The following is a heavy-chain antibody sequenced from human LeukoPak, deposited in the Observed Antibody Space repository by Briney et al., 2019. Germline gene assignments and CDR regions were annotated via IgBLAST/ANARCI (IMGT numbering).Heavy chain of an antibody. D-gene: IGHD6-13*01. CDR1: GFTFDDYA. J-gene: IGHJ4*02. V-gene: IGHV3-9*03. CDR2: ISWNSGSI. CDR3: AKDIGSSWYCNYFDY. Sequence: GGSLRLSCAASGFTFDDYAMHWVRQAPGKGLEWVSGISWNSGSIGYADSVKGRFTISRDNAKNSLYLQMNSLRAEDMALYYCAKDIGSSWYCNYFDYWGQGTLVTVSS.